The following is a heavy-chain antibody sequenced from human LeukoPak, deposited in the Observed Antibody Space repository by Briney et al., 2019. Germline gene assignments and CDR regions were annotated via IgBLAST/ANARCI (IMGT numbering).Heavy chain of an antibody. J-gene: IGHJ4*02. CDR1: GFTFSSYS. Sequence: GGSLRLSCAASGFTFSSYSMNWVRQAPGKGLEWVSSMSSSSSYIYYADSVKGRFTISRDNAKNSLYLQMNSLRAEDTAVYYCASNQASSDSNGYYYRKYYFDYWGQGPLVPVSS. CDR2: MSSSSSYI. V-gene: IGHV3-21*01. D-gene: IGHD3-22*01. CDR3: ASNQASSDSNGYYYRKYYFDY.